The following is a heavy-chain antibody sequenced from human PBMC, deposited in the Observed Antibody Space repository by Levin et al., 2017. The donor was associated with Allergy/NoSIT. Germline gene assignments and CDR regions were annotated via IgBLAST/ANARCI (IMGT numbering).Heavy chain of an antibody. D-gene: IGHD3-22*01. CDR2: IWFDGSKK. CDR3: ARGRESSGHYNAFDL. CDR1: GFTFSSYG. V-gene: IGHV3-33*01. J-gene: IGHJ3*01. Sequence: LAGGSLRLSCAASGFTFSSYGMHWVRQTPRRGLEWLAVIWFDGSKKEYLESVKGRFTISRDNSKNTLYLQMSSLRDEDTAVYYCARGRESSGHYNAFDLWGQGTMVTVSS.